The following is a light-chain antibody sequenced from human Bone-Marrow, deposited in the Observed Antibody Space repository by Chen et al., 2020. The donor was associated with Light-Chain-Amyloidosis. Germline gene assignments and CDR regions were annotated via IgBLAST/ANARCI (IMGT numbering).Light chain of an antibody. CDR3: QVWDRSSDRPV. J-gene: IGLJ3*02. V-gene: IGLV3-21*02. CDR1: QSVGNK. CDR2: DDS. Sequence: VMTQSPATLSLFPGESATLSCRVSQSVGNKLAWYQHKPGQAPLLVVYDDSDRPSGIPERLSGSNSGNTATLTISRVEAGDEADYYCQVWDRSSDRPVFGGGTKLTVL.